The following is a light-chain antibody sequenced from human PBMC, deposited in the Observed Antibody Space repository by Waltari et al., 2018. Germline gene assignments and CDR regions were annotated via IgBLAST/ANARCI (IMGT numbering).Light chain of an antibody. CDR2: DVT. CDR1: TSDLGGYNY. J-gene: IGLJ3*02. V-gene: IGLV2-14*01. Sequence: QSALTQPASVSGSPGQSITISCSGTTSDLGGYNYVSWYQQPPGKAPKLIIYDVTSRPSGVSNRFSGSKSGNTASLTISGLQAEDEADYYCCSFTSSSTWVFGGGDQADRP. CDR3: CSFTSSSTWV.